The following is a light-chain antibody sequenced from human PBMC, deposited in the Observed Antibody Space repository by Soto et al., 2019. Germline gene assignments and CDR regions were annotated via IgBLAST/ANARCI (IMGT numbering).Light chain of an antibody. CDR2: KAS. V-gene: IGKV1-5*03. CDR1: QSISSW. CDR3: QRYNSYYT. J-gene: IGKJ2*01. Sequence: DIQMTQSPSTLSASVGDRVIITCRASQSISSWLAWYQQKPGKAPKLLIYKASSLESGVPSRFSGSGSGTEFTLTISSLQPDDFATYYCQRYNSYYTFGQGTKVDIK.